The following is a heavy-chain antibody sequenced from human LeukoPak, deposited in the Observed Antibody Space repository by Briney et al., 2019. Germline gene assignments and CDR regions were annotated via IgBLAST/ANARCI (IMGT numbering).Heavy chain of an antibody. Sequence: AGGSLRLSCSASGFSFEDYTMHWVRQAPGKGLEWVSSIFWDSSTVAYADSVKGRFTISRDNARNSLYLQMNSLRDEDMALYYCARVQYTRLSKGAFDLWGQGTMVIVSS. CDR1: GFSFEDYT. CDR2: IFWDSSTV. J-gene: IGHJ3*01. V-gene: IGHV3-9*03. D-gene: IGHD6-6*01. CDR3: ARVQYTRLSKGAFDL.